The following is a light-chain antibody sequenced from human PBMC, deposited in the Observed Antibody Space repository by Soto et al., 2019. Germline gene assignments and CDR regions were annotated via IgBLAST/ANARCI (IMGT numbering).Light chain of an antibody. Sequence: QSVLTQPPSVSAAPGQKVSISCSGSSSNIGNNYVPWYQQLPGTAPKLLISENNQRPSGIPDRFSGSKSGTSATLGITGLQTGDEADYYCGTWDSSLSVWFFGGGTKVTVL. CDR3: GTWDSSLSVWF. CDR2: ENN. CDR1: SSNIGNNY. V-gene: IGLV1-51*02. J-gene: IGLJ2*01.